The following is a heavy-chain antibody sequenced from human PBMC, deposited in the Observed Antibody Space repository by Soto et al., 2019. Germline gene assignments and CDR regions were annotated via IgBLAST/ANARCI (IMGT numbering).Heavy chain of an antibody. CDR3: ARGGAGTPYYYGLDV. Sequence: SQTLSLTCAISGDSVSTNSAAWNWIRQSPSRGLEWLGRTYYTSKWHNDYAISLKGRIIISPDTPKNQFSLQLTSVTPEDTAVYDCARGGAGTPYYYGLDVWGQGTTVTVSS. CDR2: TYYTSKWHN. D-gene: IGHD6-19*01. V-gene: IGHV6-1*01. CDR1: GDSVSTNSAA. J-gene: IGHJ6*02.